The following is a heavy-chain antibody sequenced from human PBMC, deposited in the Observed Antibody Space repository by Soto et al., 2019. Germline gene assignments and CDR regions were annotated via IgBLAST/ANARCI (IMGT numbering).Heavy chain of an antibody. CDR3: ARAGNLITTMVRGFNWFDP. Sequence: EVQLVESGGGLVQPGGSLRLSCAASGFTFSSYWMHWVRRAPGKGLVWVSRINSDGSSTSYADSVKGRFTISRDNAKNTLYLQMNSLRAEDTAVYYCARAGNLITTMVRGFNWFDPWGQGTLVTVSS. D-gene: IGHD3-10*01. J-gene: IGHJ5*02. CDR1: GFTFSSYW. CDR2: INSDGSST. V-gene: IGHV3-74*01.